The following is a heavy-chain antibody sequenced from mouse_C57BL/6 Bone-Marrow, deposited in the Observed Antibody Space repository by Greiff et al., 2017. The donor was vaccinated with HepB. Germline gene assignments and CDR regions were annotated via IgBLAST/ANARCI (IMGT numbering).Heavy chain of an antibody. J-gene: IGHJ2*01. D-gene: IGHD4-1*01. CDR3: ARGAITGTYYFDY. CDR2: IDPEDGET. Sequence: VQLQQSGAELVKPGASVKLSCTASGFNIKDYYMHWVKQRTEQGLEWIGRIDPEDGETKYAPKFQGKATITADQSSNKAYLQLSSLTSEDTAVYYCARGAITGTYYFDYWGQGTTLTVSS. V-gene: IGHV14-2*01. CDR1: GFNIKDYY.